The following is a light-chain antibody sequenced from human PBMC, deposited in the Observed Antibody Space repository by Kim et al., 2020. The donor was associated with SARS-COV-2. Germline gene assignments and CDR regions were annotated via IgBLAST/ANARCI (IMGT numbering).Light chain of an antibody. CDR1: QSVSSSY. J-gene: IGKJ2*01. V-gene: IGKV3-20*01. CDR2: GAS. CDR3: QQFGGSPRYT. Sequence: EIVLTQSPGTLSLSLGERTTLSCRASQSVSSSYLAWYQQKPGQAPRLLIYGASSRATGVPDRFSGSGSGTDFTLTISRLEPEDSAMYYCQQFGGSPRYTFGQGTKLEI.